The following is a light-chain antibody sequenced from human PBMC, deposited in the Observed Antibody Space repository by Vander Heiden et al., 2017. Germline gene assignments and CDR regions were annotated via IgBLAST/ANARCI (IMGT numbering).Light chain of an antibody. CDR1: STNIGSNY. CDR3: AAWDDSLSVLYV. CDR2: RNN. V-gene: IGLV1-47*01. J-gene: IGLJ1*01. Sequence: QSLLTQPPSASGTPGPRVTISCSGSSTNIGSNYLYWYQQLQGTAPKLLIYRNNQRPSGVPDRFSGSKSGTTASLAISGLRSEDEADYYCAAWDDSLSVLYVFGTGTKVTVL.